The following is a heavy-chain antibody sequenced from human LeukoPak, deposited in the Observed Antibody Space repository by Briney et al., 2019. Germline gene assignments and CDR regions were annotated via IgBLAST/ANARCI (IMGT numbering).Heavy chain of an antibody. J-gene: IGHJ4*02. CDR2: ISGSGGST. Sequence: GGSLRLSCAASGFTFSTYAMSWVRQAPGKGLEWVSVISGSGGSTYYADSVKGRFTISRDNSKNTMYLQMKSLRADDTAVYYCAKDRDILQYSSGWYNFDYWGQGTPVTVSS. CDR3: AKDRDILQYSSGWYNFDY. V-gene: IGHV3-23*01. CDR1: GFTFSTYA. D-gene: IGHD6-19*01.